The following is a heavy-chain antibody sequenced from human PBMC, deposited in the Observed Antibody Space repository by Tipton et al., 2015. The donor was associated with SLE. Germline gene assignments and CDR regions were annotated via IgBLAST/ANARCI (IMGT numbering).Heavy chain of an antibody. CDR1: GGSFSGYY. V-gene: IGHV4-34*01. CDR3: AGVGWELKDYYYMDV. CDR2: IYYSGST. D-gene: IGHD1-26*01. J-gene: IGHJ6*03. Sequence: TLSLTCAVYGGSFSGYYWSWIRQPPGKGLEWIGGIYYSGSTYYNPSLKSRVTISVDTSKNQFSLKLSSVTAADTAVYYCAGVGWELKDYYYMDVWGKGTTVTVSS.